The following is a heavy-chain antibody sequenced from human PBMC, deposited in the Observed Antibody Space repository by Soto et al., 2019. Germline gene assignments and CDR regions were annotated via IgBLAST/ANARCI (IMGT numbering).Heavy chain of an antibody. D-gene: IGHD3-3*02. V-gene: IGHV3-30*18. Sequence: GGSLRLSCAASGFTFSSYGMHWVRQAPGKGLEWVAVISYDGSNKYYADSVKGRFTISRDNSKNTLYLQMDSLRAEDTAVYYRAKVRHLADDDYWGQGTLVTV. CDR2: ISYDGSNK. CDR1: GFTFSSYG. J-gene: IGHJ4*02. CDR3: AKVRHLADDDY.